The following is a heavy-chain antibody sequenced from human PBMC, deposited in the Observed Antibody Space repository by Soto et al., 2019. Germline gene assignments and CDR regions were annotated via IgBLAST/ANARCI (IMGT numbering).Heavy chain of an antibody. CDR1: GFTISVYS. Sequence: EVQLVESRGDLVQRGGSLRLSCVASGFTISVYSMNWVRQAPGKGLEWFSYITSDTKTIKYADSVKGRFTISRDNAKNSVYLQINSLRDEDTAVYYCARSVEGHFDYWGQGTVVTVSS. CDR3: ARSVEGHFDY. D-gene: IGHD6-19*01. CDR2: ITSDTKTI. V-gene: IGHV3-48*02. J-gene: IGHJ4*02.